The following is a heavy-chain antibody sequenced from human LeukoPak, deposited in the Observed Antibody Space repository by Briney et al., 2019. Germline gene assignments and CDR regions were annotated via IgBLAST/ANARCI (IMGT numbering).Heavy chain of an antibody. CDR2: INSDGSST. V-gene: IGHV3-74*01. CDR3: ARDLVSSWYWDY. CDR1: GFTFSSYW. J-gene: IGHJ4*02. Sequence: PGGSLRLSCAASGFTFSSYWMHWVRQAPGKGLVWVPRINSDGSSTSYADSVKGRFTISRDNAKNTLYLQMNSLRAEDTAVYYCARDLVSSWYWDYWGQGTLVTVSS. D-gene: IGHD6-13*01.